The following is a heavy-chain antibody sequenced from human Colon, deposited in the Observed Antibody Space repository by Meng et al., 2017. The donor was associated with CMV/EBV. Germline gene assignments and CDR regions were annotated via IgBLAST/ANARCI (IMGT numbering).Heavy chain of an antibody. D-gene: IGHD2-8*01. CDR2: VYYSGSA. V-gene: IGHV4-59*11. CDR1: GESMRSHY. J-gene: IGHJ3*02. CDR3: AKVEGVYCTNVVCSMATGDDAFDI. Sequence: SETLSLTCTVSGESMRSHYWSWIRQPPGKGLEWMGHVYYSGSATYSPSLRSRVSISLDMSKNQFSLKLSSVTAADTAVYYCAKVEGVYCTNVVCSMATGDDAFDIWGQGTMVTVSS.